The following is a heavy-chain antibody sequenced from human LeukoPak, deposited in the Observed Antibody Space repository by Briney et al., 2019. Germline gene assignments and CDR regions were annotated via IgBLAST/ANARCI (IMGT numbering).Heavy chain of an antibody. CDR2: IYSDGSIT. D-gene: IGHD3-10*01. Sequence: GGSLRLSCAASGFTFSSYAMHWVRQAPGKGLVWVSRIYSDGSITNYADSVKGRFTISRDNSKNTWYLQRNSLRAEDTAVYYCARALDGSGSRSFDYWGQGTLVTVSS. V-gene: IGHV3-74*01. CDR3: ARALDGSGSRSFDY. CDR1: GFTFSSYA. J-gene: IGHJ4*02.